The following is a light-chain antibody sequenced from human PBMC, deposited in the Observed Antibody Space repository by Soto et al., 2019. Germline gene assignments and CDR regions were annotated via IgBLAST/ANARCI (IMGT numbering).Light chain of an antibody. CDR1: SSNIGANT. J-gene: IGLJ1*01. Sequence: QSVLTRAPSASGTPGQRVSISCSGSSSNIGANTVNWYQQLPGTAPKLLIYNNNQRPSGVPDRFSGSKSGTSASLAISGLQSEDEADYYCAAWDDSLNGYVFGTGTKVTVL. V-gene: IGLV1-44*01. CDR2: NNN. CDR3: AAWDDSLNGYV.